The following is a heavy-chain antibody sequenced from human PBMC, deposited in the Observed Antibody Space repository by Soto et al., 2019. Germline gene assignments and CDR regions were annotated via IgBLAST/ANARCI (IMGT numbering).Heavy chain of an antibody. J-gene: IGHJ4*02. CDR3: ARDRLGVSVTGWCFDS. CDR2: ISPYNGNT. Sequence: QVQLVQSGGEVKKPGASVKVSCKASGYTFSNFGLSWVRQAPGQGLELMGWISPYNGNTHYAQKLQGRLTMTTDTSTSTAYMELRRLRSEDTAVYYCARDRLGVSVTGWCFDSWGQGTLVTVSS. D-gene: IGHD2-8*01. CDR1: GYTFSNFG. V-gene: IGHV1-18*01.